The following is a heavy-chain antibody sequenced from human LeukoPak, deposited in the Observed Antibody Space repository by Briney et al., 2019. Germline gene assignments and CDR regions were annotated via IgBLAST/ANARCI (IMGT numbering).Heavy chain of an antibody. CDR3: ASSGRELGLFDH. D-gene: IGHD5-12*01. Sequence: SETLSLTCTVSGGSISSYYWSWIRQPAGKGLEWIGRIYTSGSTNYNPSLKSRVTMSVDTSKNQFSLKLSSVTAADTAVYYCASSGRELGLFDHWGQGTLVTVSS. CDR2: IYTSGST. J-gene: IGHJ4*02. V-gene: IGHV4-4*07. CDR1: GGSISSYY.